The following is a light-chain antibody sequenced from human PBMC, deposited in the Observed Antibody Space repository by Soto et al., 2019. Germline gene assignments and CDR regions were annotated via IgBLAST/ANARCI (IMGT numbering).Light chain of an antibody. J-gene: IGKJ4*01. Sequence: DIQMTQSPSTLSASVGDRVTITCRASQSISSWLAWYQQKPGKAPKLLIYKASSLESGVPSRFSGSGSGTEFTLTISSLQPHYVATYYCQQYNSYPLTFGGGTKVEIK. V-gene: IGKV1-5*03. CDR1: QSISSW. CDR2: KAS. CDR3: QQYNSYPLT.